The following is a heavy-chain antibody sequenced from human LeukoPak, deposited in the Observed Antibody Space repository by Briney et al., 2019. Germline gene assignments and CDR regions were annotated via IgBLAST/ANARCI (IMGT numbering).Heavy chain of an antibody. Sequence: ASVKVSCKASGYTFTGYYMHWVRQAPGQGLEWMGWINPNSGGTNYAQKFQGRVTMTRDTSISTAYMELSRLRSDDTAVYYCARSRATYYYDSTLAYDYWGQATLVTVSS. D-gene: IGHD3-22*01. CDR3: ARSRATYYYDSTLAYDY. V-gene: IGHV1-2*02. CDR1: GYTFTGYY. J-gene: IGHJ4*02. CDR2: INPNSGGT.